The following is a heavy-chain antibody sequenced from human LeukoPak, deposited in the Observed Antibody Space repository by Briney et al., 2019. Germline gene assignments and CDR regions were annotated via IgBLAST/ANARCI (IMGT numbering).Heavy chain of an antibody. D-gene: IGHD3-22*01. J-gene: IGHJ3*02. CDR1: GFTFRTYN. Sequence: GGSLRLSCAASGFTFRTYNMNWVRQAPGKGLEWVSYITSGGTTIYYADSAKGRFTISRDNAKNSLYLEMSSLRAEDTAVFYCARTLGPLRRGFGFDIWGQGTMVTVSS. CDR2: ITSGGTTI. CDR3: ARTLGPLRRGFGFDI. V-gene: IGHV3-48*04.